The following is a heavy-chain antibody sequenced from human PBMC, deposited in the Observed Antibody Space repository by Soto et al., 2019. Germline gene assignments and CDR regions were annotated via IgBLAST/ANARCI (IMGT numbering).Heavy chain of an antibody. CDR1: GYTFTGYY. D-gene: IGHD6-19*01. V-gene: IGHV1-2*04. CDR3: ARGNSGSGWHYYYYYYMDV. J-gene: IGHJ6*03. Sequence: ASVKVSCKASGYTFTGYYMHWVRQAPGQGLEWMGWINPNSGGTNYAQKFQGWVTMTRDTSISTAYMELSSLRSEDTAVYYCARGNSGSGWHYYYYYYMDVWGKGTTVTVSS. CDR2: INPNSGGT.